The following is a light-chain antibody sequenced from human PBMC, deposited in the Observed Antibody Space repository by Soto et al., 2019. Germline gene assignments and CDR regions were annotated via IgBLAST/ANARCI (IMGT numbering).Light chain of an antibody. Sequence: QSALTQPASVSGSPGQSITISCTGTSSDVGGYKYVSWYQQYPGKAPQVMIYEVSNRPSGVSNRFSGSKSGNTASLTISRLQAEDEADYYCTSYTTTNTVVFGTGTKVTVL. CDR2: EVS. V-gene: IGLV2-14*01. J-gene: IGLJ1*01. CDR1: SSDVGGYKY. CDR3: TSYTTTNTVV.